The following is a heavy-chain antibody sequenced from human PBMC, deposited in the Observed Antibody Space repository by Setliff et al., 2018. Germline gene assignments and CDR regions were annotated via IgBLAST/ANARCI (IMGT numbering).Heavy chain of an antibody. J-gene: IGHJ5*02. Sequence: LSLTCAVYGGSFNVYFWSWIRQPPGKGLEWIGEISHSGSTNYNPSLKSRVTMSVDKSKNQFSLKLKSVTAADTAVYYCARDVYDFRTGQGGPWGQGTRVTVSS. CDR1: GGSFNVYF. V-gene: IGHV4-34*01. CDR3: ARDVYDFRTGQGGP. D-gene: IGHD3-3*01. CDR2: ISHSGST.